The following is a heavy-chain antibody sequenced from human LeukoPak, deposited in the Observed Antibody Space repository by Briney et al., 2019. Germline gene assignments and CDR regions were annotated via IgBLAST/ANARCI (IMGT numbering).Heavy chain of an antibody. V-gene: IGHV1-8*03. CDR2: MNPNSGNT. D-gene: IGHD3-3*01. CDR1: GGTFSSYA. Sequence: ASVKVSCKASGGTFSSYAINWVRQATGQGLEWMGWMNPNSGNTGYAQKFQGRVTITRNTSISTAYMELSSLRSEDTAVYYCARGRLYCDFWSGYNWFDPWGQGTLVTVSS. J-gene: IGHJ5*02. CDR3: ARGRLYCDFWSGYNWFDP.